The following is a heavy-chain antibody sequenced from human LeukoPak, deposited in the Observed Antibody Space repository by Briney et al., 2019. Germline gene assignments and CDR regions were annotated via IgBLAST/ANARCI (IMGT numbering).Heavy chain of an antibody. CDR1: GDSIKSDSYY. J-gene: IGHJ2*01. D-gene: IGHD3-22*01. CDR2: IYYSGST. V-gene: IGHV4-39*01. Sequence: SETLSLTCTVSGDSIKSDSYYWGWIRQPPGKGLEWIGTIYYSGSTYYNPSLKSRVTISVDTSKNQFSVKLSSVTAADTALYYCARHKEDFHDSSGPNFWYFDLWGRGTLVTVSS. CDR3: ARHKEDFHDSSGPNFWYFDL.